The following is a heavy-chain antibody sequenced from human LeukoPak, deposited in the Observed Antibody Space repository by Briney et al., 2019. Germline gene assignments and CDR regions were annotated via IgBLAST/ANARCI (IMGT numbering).Heavy chain of an antibody. CDR2: INPNSGGT. V-gene: IGHV1-2*02. D-gene: IGHD3-9*01. CDR3: ARSPRYYDILTGPY. CDR1: GYTFTSYG. Sequence: GASVKVSCKASGYTFTSYGISWVRQAPGQGLEWMGWINPNSGGTNYAQKFQGRVTMTRDTSISTAYMELSRLRSDDTAVYYCARSPRYYDILTGPYWGQGTLVTVSS. J-gene: IGHJ4*02.